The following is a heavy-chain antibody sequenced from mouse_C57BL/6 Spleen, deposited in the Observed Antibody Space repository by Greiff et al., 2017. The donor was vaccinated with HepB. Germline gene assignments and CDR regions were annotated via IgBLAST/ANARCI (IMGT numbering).Heavy chain of an antibody. V-gene: IGHV1-64*01. CDR1: GYTFTSYR. Sequence: QVQLQQPGAELVKPGASAKLSCKAPGYTFTSYRMHWVKQRPGQGLEWIGMIHPNSGSTNYNEKFNSKATLTVDKSSSTAYMQLSILTSEDSAVYCCAKTCGKHPHYFDYWGQGTTLSVSS. J-gene: IGHJ2*01. CDR3: AKTCGKHPHYFDY. CDR2: IHPNSGST. D-gene: IGHD1-1*02.